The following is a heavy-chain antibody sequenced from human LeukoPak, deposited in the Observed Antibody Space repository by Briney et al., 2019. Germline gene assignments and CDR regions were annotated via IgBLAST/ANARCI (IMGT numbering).Heavy chain of an antibody. CDR1: GYTFTSYD. D-gene: IGHD3-3*01. Sequence: GESLKFSCKGSGYTFTSYDINWVRQATGQGLEWMGWMNPNSGNTGYAQKFQGRVTITRNTSISTAYMELSSLRSEDTAVYYCARGFDFWSGSSPYFDYWGQGTLVTVSS. CDR2: MNPNSGNT. CDR3: ARGFDFWSGSSPYFDY. V-gene: IGHV1-8*03. J-gene: IGHJ4*02.